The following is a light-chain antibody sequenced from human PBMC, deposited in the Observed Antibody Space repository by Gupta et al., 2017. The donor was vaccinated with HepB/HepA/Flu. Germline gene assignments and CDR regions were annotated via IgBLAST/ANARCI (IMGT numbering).Light chain of an antibody. CDR1: SSDVGAYNY. CDR2: DVS. J-gene: IGLJ1*01. V-gene: IGLV2-11*01. CDR3: CSYAGSYIYV. Sequence: QSALTQPRSVSGSPGQSVTISCTGTSSDVGAYNYVSWYQQHPGKAPKLMIYDVSKRPSGVPDRVSGSKSGNTASLTISGLQAEDEADYYCCSYAGSYIYVFGTGTKVIVL.